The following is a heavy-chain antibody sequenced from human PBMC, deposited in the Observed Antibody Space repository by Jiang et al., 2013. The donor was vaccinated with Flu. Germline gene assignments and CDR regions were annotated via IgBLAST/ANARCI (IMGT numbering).Heavy chain of an antibody. D-gene: IGHD5-12*01. V-gene: IGHV4-31*02. Sequence: PGKGLEWIGYIYYSGSTYYNPSLKSRVTISVDTSKNQFSLKLSSVTAADTAVYYCATSREDSGYDSRGPYWYFDLWGRGTLVTVSS. CDR3: ATSREDSGYDSRGPYWYFDL. J-gene: IGHJ2*01. CDR2: IYYSGST.